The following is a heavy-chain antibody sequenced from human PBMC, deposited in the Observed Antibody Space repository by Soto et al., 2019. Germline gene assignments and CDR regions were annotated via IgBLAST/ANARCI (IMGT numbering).Heavy chain of an antibody. CDR3: ATDGSYAQHV. J-gene: IGHJ6*02. CDR2: INSDGSST. Sequence: PGGSLRLSCAASGFTFSSTWMHWVRQAPGKGLVWVSHINSDGSSTTYADSVRGRFTISRDNAKNTVYLQVNSLRAEDTAVYYCATDGSYAQHVWGQGTTVTVSS. CDR1: GFTFSSTW. V-gene: IGHV3-74*03. D-gene: IGHD3-16*01.